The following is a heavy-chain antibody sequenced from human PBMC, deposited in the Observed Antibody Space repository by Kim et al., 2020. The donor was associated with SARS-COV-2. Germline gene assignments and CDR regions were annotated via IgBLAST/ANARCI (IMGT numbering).Heavy chain of an antibody. V-gene: IGHV3-11*05. D-gene: IGHD3-16*02. CDR1: GFTFRDYY. J-gene: IGHJ6*02. Sequence: GGSLRLSCAASGFTFRDYYMSWIRQAPGKGLEWVSYISSSSSYTNYADSVKGRFTISRDNAKNSLYLQMNSLRAEDTAVYYCARVGYDYVWGSYRDYYYYYGMDVWGQGSTVTVSS. CDR2: ISSSSSYT. CDR3: ARVGYDYVWGSYRDYYYYYGMDV.